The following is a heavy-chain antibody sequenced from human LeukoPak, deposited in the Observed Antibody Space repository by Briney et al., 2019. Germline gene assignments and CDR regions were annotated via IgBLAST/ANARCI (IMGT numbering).Heavy chain of an antibody. D-gene: IGHD5-18*01. V-gene: IGHV4-34*01. Sequence: PSETLSLTCAVYGGSFSGYYWSWIRQPPGKGLEWIGEINHSGSTNYNPSLKSRVTISVDTSKNQFSLKLSSVTAADTAVYYCARAVGYSYDYYYYYGMDVWGQGTTVTVSS. CDR3: ARAVGYSYDYYYYYGMDV. CDR1: GGSFSGYY. CDR2: INHSGST. J-gene: IGHJ6*02.